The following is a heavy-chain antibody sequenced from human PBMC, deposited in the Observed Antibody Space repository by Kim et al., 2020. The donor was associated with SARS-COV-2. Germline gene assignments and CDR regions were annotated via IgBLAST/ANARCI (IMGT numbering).Heavy chain of an antibody. V-gene: IGHV4-59*13. CDR2: IDNSGSS. CDR1: VGSSTTYY. CDR3: ATAKSYYVLDS. D-gene: IGHD3-10*01. J-gene: IGHJ4*02. Sequence: SETLSLTCTVSVGSSTTYYRSWIRQSPEKGLEWIGYIDNSGSSNYNPSLRSRVTISLDTSKNQFSLKLTSVTAADTAVYYCATAKSYYVLDSWGRGTLVTVSS.